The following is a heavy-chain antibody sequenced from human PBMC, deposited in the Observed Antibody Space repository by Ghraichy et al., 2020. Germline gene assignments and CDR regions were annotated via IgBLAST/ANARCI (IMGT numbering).Heavy chain of an antibody. J-gene: IGHJ3*02. V-gene: IGHV4-59*01. Sequence: TLSLTCTVSGGSISSYYWSWIRQPPGKGLEWIGYIYYSGSTNYNPSLKSRLTISVDTSKNQFSLKLSSVTAADTAVYYCARDMVVGATKYAFDIWGQGTMVTVSS. CDR3: ARDMVVGATKYAFDI. D-gene: IGHD1-26*01. CDR2: IYYSGST. CDR1: GGSISSYY.